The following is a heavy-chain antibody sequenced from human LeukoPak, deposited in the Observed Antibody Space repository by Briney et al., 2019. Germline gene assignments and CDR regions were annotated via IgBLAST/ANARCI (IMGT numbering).Heavy chain of an antibody. CDR1: GFTVSSNY. V-gene: IGHV3-53*01. Sequence: GGSLRLSCAASGFTVSSNYMTWVRQAPGKGLEWVSIIYSGGSTSYADSVKGRFTISRDNSKNTLYLQMNSLRAEDTAVYYCARGLSLMATIPYFDYWGQGTLVTVSS. D-gene: IGHD5-24*01. CDR3: ARGLSLMATIPYFDY. J-gene: IGHJ4*02. CDR2: IYSGGST.